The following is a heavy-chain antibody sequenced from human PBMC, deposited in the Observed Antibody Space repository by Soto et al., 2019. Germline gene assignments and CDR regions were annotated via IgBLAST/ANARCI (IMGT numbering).Heavy chain of an antibody. CDR3: APNVGSTVGPDFDY. V-gene: IGHV1-46*01. J-gene: IGHJ4*02. Sequence: GXAVKVSCKASGYPLTTYYIHWVRQAPGQGLEWMGIIDPTGRTTNYAQKFQDRVTMTRDTSTNTVYMQLSGLRFEDTAMYYCAPNVGSTVGPDFDYCGQGTLVTGSS. CDR1: GYPLTTYY. CDR2: IDPTGRTT. D-gene: IGHD1-26*01.